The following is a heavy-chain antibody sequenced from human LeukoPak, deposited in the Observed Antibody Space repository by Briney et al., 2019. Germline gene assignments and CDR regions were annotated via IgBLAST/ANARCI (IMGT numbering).Heavy chain of an antibody. J-gene: IGHJ3*01. Sequence: GGSLRLSCSASGFTFSSHAMHWVRRTPGKGLEYVSGISSDGDSTYYADSVKGRFTVSRDNSKDTLYLQMGSLRAEDMAVYYCTRDIGRLRGDAFDFWGQGTMVTVSS. CDR2: ISSDGDST. CDR1: GFTFSSHA. V-gene: IGHV3-64*02. D-gene: IGHD2-15*01. CDR3: TRDIGRLRGDAFDF.